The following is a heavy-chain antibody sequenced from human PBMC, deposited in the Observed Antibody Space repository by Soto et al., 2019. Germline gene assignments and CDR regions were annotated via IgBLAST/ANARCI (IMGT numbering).Heavy chain of an antibody. D-gene: IGHD5-12*01. CDR2: ISGSGGST. V-gene: IGHV3-23*01. Sequence: PGGSLRLSCSASGFTLRSYAISLVRQAPGKGLEWVSAISGSGGSTYYADSVKGRFTISRDNSKNTLYLQMNSLRAEDTAVYYCAKDWLRFDYWGQGTLVTVSS. CDR1: GFTLRSYA. J-gene: IGHJ4*02. CDR3: AKDWLRFDY.